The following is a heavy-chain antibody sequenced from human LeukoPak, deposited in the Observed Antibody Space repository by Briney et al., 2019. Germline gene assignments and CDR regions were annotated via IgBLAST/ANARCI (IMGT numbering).Heavy chain of an antibody. J-gene: IGHJ4*02. CDR2: IYYSGST. Sequence: SETLSLTCTVSGGSISSSSYYWGWIRQPPGKGLEWIGSIYYSGSTYYNPSLKSRVTISVDTSKNQFSLKLSSVTAADTAVYYYARRCSSSTSCYPFDYWGQGTLVTVSS. V-gene: IGHV4-39*01. CDR1: GGSISSSSYY. CDR3: ARRCSSSTSCYPFDY. D-gene: IGHD2-2*01.